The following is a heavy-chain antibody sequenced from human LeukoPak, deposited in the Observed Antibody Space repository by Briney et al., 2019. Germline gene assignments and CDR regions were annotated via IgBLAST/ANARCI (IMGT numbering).Heavy chain of an antibody. CDR2: IYSGGST. Sequence: PGGSLRVSCSASGFTVSSNYMSWVRQAPGKGLEWVSVIYSGGSTYYADSVKGRFTMSRHNSKNTLSLQMNSLRAEATAVYYCERGSAAATFNYWGQGTLVTVSS. V-gene: IGHV3-53*04. J-gene: IGHJ4*02. D-gene: IGHD2/OR15-2a*01. CDR3: ERGSAAATFNY. CDR1: GFTVSSNY.